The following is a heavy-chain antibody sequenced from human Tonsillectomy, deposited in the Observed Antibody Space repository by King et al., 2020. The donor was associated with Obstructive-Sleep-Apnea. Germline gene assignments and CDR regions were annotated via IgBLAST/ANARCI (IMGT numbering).Heavy chain of an antibody. CDR1: GFTFSSYW. V-gene: IGHV3-7*01. D-gene: IGHD5-18*01. CDR3: ASPHMGTFDY. CDR2: IKQDGSEK. J-gene: IGHJ4*02. Sequence: QLVQSGGGLVQPGGSLRLSCAASGFTFSSYWMSWVRQAPGKGLEWVANIKQDGSEKFHVDSVKGRFTISSDNAKNSLYLQMNSLRAEDTAVYYCASPHMGTFDYWGQGTLVTVSS.